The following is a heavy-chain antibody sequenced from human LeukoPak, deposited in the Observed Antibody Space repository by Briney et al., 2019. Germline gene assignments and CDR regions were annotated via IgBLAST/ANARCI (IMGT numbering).Heavy chain of an antibody. J-gene: IGHJ4*02. D-gene: IGHD3-10*01. Sequence: SETLSLTCTVSGASIGSSAYYWGWIRQPPGKGLDWVGSIYYGGSTHYKPSLKSRLTISVDTSKNQFSLRLSSMTAADTAVYYCARDQRGSGSYMDYWGQGALVTVSS. CDR2: IYYGGST. V-gene: IGHV4-39*02. CDR1: GASIGSSAYY. CDR3: ARDQRGSGSYMDY.